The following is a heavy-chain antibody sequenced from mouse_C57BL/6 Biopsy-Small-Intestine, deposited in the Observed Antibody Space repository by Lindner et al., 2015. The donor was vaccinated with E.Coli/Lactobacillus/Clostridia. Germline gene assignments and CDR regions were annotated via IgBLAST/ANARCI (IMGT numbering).Heavy chain of an antibody. D-gene: IGHD1-1*01. V-gene: IGHV1-39*01. Sequence: VQLQESGPELVKPGASVKISCKASGYSFTDYNMNWVKQSNGKSLEWIGVINPNYGTTSYNQRFKGKATLTVDQSSSTAYMQLSSLTSEDSAVYFCARWDYYGSSYYFDYWGQGTALTVSS. CDR3: ARWDYYGSSYYFDY. CDR1: GYSFTDYN. CDR2: INPNYGTT. J-gene: IGHJ2*01.